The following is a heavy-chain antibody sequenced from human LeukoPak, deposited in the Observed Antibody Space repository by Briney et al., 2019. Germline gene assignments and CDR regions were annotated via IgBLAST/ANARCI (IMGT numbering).Heavy chain of an antibody. V-gene: IGHV3-33*08. J-gene: IGHJ4*02. D-gene: IGHD3-22*01. CDR1: GFTFDDYA. CDR2: IWYDGSNK. Sequence: GGSLRLSCTASGFTFDDYAMHWVRQAPGKGLEWVAVIWYDGSNKYYADSVKGRFTISRDNSKNTLYLQMNSLRAEDTAVYHCARDHGIDYYDSSGYYGGYFDYWGQGTLVTVSS. CDR3: ARDHGIDYYDSSGYYGGYFDY.